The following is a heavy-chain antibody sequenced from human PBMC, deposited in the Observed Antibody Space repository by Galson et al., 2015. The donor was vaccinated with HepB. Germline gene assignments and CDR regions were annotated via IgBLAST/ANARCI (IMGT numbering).Heavy chain of an antibody. J-gene: IGHJ4*02. Sequence: SLRLSCAASGFTFSNYAMVWVRQAPGKGLEWVSGFSGTDAGTYYADSVKGRFTISRDNSKNTLYLQMSSLRADDTAVYYRSKRGSSSLFYDYWGQGTLVTVSS. CDR1: GFTFSNYA. D-gene: IGHD6-6*01. CDR3: SKRGSSSLFYDY. CDR2: FSGTDAGT. V-gene: IGHV3-23*01.